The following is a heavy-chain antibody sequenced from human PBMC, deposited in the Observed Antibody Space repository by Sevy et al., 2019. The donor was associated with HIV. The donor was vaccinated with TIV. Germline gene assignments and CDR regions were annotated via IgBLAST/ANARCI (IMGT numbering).Heavy chain of an antibody. CDR3: AREPSIMITFGGVNLLDY. Sequence: ASVKVSCKASGYTFTGYYMHWVRQAPGQGLEWMGWINPNSGGTNYAQKFQGRVTMTRDTSISTAYMELSRLRSDDTAVYYCAREPSIMITFGGVNLLDYWGQGTLVTVSS. CDR1: GYTFTGYY. CDR2: INPNSGGT. D-gene: IGHD3-16*01. J-gene: IGHJ4*02. V-gene: IGHV1-2*02.